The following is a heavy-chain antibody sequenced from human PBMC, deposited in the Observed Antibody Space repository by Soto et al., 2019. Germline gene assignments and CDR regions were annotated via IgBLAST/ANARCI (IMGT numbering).Heavy chain of an antibody. D-gene: IGHD4-17*01. J-gene: IGHJ4*02. Sequence: SETLSLTCAVYGGSFSGYYWSWIRQPPGKGLEWIGEINHSGSTNYNPSLKSRVTISVDTSKNQFSLKLSSVTAADTAVYYCARAKVPTTVADYWGQGTLVTVSS. V-gene: IGHV4-34*01. CDR1: GGSFSGYY. CDR3: ARAKVPTTVADY. CDR2: INHSGST.